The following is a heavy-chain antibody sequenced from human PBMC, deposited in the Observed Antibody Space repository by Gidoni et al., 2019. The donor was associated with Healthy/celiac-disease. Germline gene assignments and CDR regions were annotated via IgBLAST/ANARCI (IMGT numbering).Heavy chain of an antibody. J-gene: IGHJ6*02. V-gene: IGHV3-11*05. CDR2: ISSSSSYT. Sequence: QVQLVESGGGLVKPGGSLRLSCAASGFTFRDYYMSWIRQAPGKGLEWVSYISSSSSYTNYADSVKGRFTISRDNAKNSLYLQMNSLRAEDTAVYYCARDDPITIFPRLPVYGMDVWGQGTTVTVSS. D-gene: IGHD3-9*01. CDR3: ARDDPITIFPRLPVYGMDV. CDR1: GFTFRDYY.